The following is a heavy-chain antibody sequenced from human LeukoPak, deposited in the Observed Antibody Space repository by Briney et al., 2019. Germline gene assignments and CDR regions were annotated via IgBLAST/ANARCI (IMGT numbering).Heavy chain of an antibody. D-gene: IGHD2-15*01. Sequence: PSETLSLTCTVSGGSISSYYWSWIRQPPGKGLEWIGYIYYSGNTRYNPSLMSRVTILVDMSKNHFSLKLTSVTAADTAMYYCARHEVGYCSGGSCPYYFDYWGQGTLVTVSS. CDR3: ARHEVGYCSGGSCPYYFDY. J-gene: IGHJ4*02. CDR2: IYYSGNT. CDR1: GGSISSYY. V-gene: IGHV4-59*08.